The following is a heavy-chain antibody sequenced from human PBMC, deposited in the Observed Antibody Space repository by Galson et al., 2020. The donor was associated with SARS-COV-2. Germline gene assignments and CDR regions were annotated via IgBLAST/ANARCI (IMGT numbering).Heavy chain of an antibody. CDR3: AGGGVGATGRGAFDI. J-gene: IGHJ3*02. V-gene: IGHV3-33*01. Sequence: GGSLRLYCAASGFTFSSYGMHWVRQAPGKGLEWVAVIWYDGSNKYYADSVKGRFTISRDNSKNTLYLQMNSLRAEDTAVYYCAGGGVGATGRGAFDIWGQGTMVTVSS. D-gene: IGHD1-26*01. CDR1: GFTFSSYG. CDR2: IWYDGSNK.